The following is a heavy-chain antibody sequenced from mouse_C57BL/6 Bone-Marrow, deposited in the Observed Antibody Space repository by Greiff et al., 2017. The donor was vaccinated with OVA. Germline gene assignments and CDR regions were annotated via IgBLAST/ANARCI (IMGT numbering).Heavy chain of an antibody. Sequence: EVQLQQSGPVLVKPGASVKMSCKASGYTFTDYYMHWVKQSPGKSLEWIGVINPYNGGTSYNQKFKGKATLTVDKSSSTAYMELNSLTSEDSAVYYCARGSFDYWGQGTTLTVSS. V-gene: IGHV1-19*01. CDR1: GYTFTDYY. J-gene: IGHJ2*01. CDR2: INPYNGGT. CDR3: ARGSFDY.